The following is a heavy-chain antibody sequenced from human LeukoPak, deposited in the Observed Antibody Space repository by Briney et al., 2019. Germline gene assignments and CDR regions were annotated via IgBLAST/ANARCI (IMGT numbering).Heavy chain of an antibody. CDR1: GYTFTDYY. J-gene: IGHJ5*02. Sequence: ASVKVSCKASGYTFTDYYIHWLRQAPGQGLEWMGWINPYSGGTKYAQKFQGRVTMTRDTSISTAYMDLSRLRSDDTAVYYCAKGKLSSSSNNWFDPWGQGTLVTVSS. CDR3: AKGKLSSSSNNWFDP. CDR2: INPYSGGT. V-gene: IGHV1-2*02. D-gene: IGHD2-2*01.